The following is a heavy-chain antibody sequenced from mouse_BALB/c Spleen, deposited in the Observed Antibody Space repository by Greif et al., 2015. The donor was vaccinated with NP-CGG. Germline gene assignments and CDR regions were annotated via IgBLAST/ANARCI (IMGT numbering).Heavy chain of an antibody. D-gene: IGHD1-1*01. J-gene: IGHJ1*01. CDR3: AREDYGTRYFDV. CDR2: IYPGDGDT. V-gene: IGHV1-80*01. CDR1: GYAFSSYW. Sequence: LEESGAELVRPGSSVKISCKASGYAFSSYWMNWVKQRPGQGLGWIGQIYPGDGDTNYNGRFKGKATLTADKSSSTAYMQLSSLTSEDSAVYFWAREDYGTRYFDVWGAGTTVTVSS.